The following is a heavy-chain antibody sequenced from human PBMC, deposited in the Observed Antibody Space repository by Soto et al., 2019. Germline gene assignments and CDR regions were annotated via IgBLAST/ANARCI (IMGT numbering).Heavy chain of an antibody. Sequence: ASVKVSCKASGYTFTGYYMHWVRQAPGQGLEWMGWINPNSGGTNYAQKFQGWVTMTRDTSISTAYMELSRLRSDDTAVYYCARGGYCSGGSCFMEARYGMDVWGQGTTVTVSS. D-gene: IGHD2-15*01. CDR3: ARGGYCSGGSCFMEARYGMDV. CDR2: INPNSGGT. J-gene: IGHJ6*02. V-gene: IGHV1-2*04. CDR1: GYTFTGYY.